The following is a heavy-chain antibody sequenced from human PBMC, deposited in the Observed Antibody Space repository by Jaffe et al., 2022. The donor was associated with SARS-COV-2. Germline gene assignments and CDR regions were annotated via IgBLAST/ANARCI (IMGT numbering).Heavy chain of an antibody. Sequence: QLQLQESGPGLVKPSETLSLTCTVSGGSISSSSYYWGWIRQPPGKGLEWIGSIYYSGSTYYNPSLKSRVTISVDTSKNQFSLKLSSVTAADTAVYYCARHDYGDYVARYWGQGTLVTVSS. CDR3: ARHDYGDYVARY. D-gene: IGHD4-17*01. J-gene: IGHJ4*02. V-gene: IGHV4-39*01. CDR2: IYYSGST. CDR1: GGSISSSSYY.